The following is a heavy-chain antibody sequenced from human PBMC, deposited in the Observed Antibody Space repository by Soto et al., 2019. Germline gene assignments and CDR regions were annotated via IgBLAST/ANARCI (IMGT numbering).Heavy chain of an antibody. Sequence: QVQLQQSGPGLVKPSQTLSLTCAISGDSVSSNSAAWNWIRQSPSRGLEWLGRTYYRSKWYYNYAVPVKSRITINPDTSKNQFSLQLNSVTPEDTAVYFCARSRDCTSATCLNDYWGPGALVTVSS. CDR3: ARSRDCTSATCLNDY. J-gene: IGHJ4*02. CDR1: GDSVSSNSAA. D-gene: IGHD2-8*02. CDR2: TYYRSKWYY. V-gene: IGHV6-1*01.